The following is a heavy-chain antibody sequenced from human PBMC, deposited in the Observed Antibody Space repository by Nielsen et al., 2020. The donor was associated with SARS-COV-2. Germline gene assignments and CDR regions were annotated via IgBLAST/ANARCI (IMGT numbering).Heavy chain of an antibody. CDR3: ARDDY. J-gene: IGHJ4*02. CDR1: GFTFSSYA. CDR2: ISYDGSNK. V-gene: IGHV3-30-3*01. Sequence: GESLKISCAASGFTFSSYAMHWVRQAPGKGLEWVAVISYDGSNKYYADSVKGRFTTSRDNSKNTLYLQMNSLRAEDTAVYYCARDDYWGQGTLVTVSS.